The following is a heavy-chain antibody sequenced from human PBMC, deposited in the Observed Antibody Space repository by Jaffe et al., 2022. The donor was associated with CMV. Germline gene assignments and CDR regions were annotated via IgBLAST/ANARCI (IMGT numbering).Heavy chain of an antibody. CDR2: ISGSGGST. J-gene: IGHJ3*02. D-gene: IGHD4-17*01. CDR3: AKVQGKLRSALLEAFDI. V-gene: IGHV3-23*01. CDR1: GFTFSSYA. Sequence: EVQLLESGGGLVQPGGSLRLSCAASGFTFSSYAMSWVRQAPGKGLEWVSAISGSGGSTYYADSVKGRFTISRDNSKNTLYLQMNSLRAEDTAVYYCAKVQGKLRSALLEAFDIWGQGTMVTVSS.